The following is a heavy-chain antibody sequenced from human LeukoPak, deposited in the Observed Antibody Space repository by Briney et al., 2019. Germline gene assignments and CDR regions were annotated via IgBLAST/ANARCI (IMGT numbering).Heavy chain of an antibody. J-gene: IGHJ6*03. Sequence: GGSLRLSCAASGFAFSSYGMSWVRQAPGKGLEWVSAISGSGGSTYYADSVKGRFTISKDNSKNTLYLQMNSLRAEDTAVYYCGGATIAFYYYYYMDVWGKGTTVTVSS. CDR2: ISGSGGST. V-gene: IGHV3-23*01. CDR1: GFAFSSYG. CDR3: GGATIAFYYYYYMDV. D-gene: IGHD5-12*01.